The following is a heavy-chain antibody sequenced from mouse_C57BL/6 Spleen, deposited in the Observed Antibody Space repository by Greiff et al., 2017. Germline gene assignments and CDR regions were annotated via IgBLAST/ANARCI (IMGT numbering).Heavy chain of an antibody. V-gene: IGHV1-15*01. J-gene: IGHJ3*01. CDR3: TRKLKAWVAY. CDR2: IDPETGGT. Sequence: VQLVESGAELVRPGASVTLSCKASGYTFTDYEMHWVKQTPVHGLEWIGAIDPETGGTAYNQKFKGKAILTADKSSSTAYMELRSLSSDDSAVYYCTRKLKAWVAYWGQGTLVTVSA. CDR1: GYTFTDYE. D-gene: IGHD1-3*01.